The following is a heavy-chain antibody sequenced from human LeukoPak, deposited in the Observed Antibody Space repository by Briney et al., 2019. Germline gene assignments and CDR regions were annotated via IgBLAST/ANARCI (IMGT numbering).Heavy chain of an antibody. CDR1: GFTFSSYA. J-gene: IGHJ4*02. CDR2: ISSNGGST. Sequence: GGSLRLSCSASGFTFSSYAMHWVRQAPGKGLEYVSAISSNGGSTYYADSVKGRFTVSRDNSKNTLYLQMSSLRAEDTAVYYCVKGGGSYYDILTGQEGFDYWGQGTLVTVSS. CDR3: VKGGGSYYDILTGQEGFDY. V-gene: IGHV3-64D*06. D-gene: IGHD3-9*01.